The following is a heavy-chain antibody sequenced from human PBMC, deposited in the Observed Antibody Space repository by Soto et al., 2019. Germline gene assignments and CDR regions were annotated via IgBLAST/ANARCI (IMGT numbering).Heavy chain of an antibody. Sequence: GGSLSLSCAASGFTFSSYGMHWVRQAPGKGLEWVAVISYDGSNKYYADPVKGRFTISRDNSKNTLYLQMNSLRAEDTAVYYCAKGRNYYDSSGYYYYYWGQGTLVTVSS. CDR2: ISYDGSNK. D-gene: IGHD3-22*01. V-gene: IGHV3-30*18. CDR3: AKGRNYYDSSGYYYYY. J-gene: IGHJ4*02. CDR1: GFTFSSYG.